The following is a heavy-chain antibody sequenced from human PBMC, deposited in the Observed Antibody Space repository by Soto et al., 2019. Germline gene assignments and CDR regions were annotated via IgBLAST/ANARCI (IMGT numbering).Heavy chain of an antibody. Sequence: PGESLKSSCKGSGYSFTSYWIAWVRQMPGKGLEWTGIIYLSDSDTRYSPPFQGRVTISADKSISTAYLQWSSLKASDTAMYYCARYSSGWPYYFDYWGQGTLVTVSS. CDR1: GYSFTSYW. D-gene: IGHD6-19*01. J-gene: IGHJ4*02. CDR3: ARYSSGWPYYFDY. V-gene: IGHV5-51*01. CDR2: IYLSDSDT.